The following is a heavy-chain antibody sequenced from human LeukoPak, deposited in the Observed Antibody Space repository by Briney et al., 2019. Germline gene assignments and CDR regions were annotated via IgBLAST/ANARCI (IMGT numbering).Heavy chain of an antibody. D-gene: IGHD3-22*01. J-gene: IGHJ4*02. CDR2: ISGSGGMT. CDR3: ALRGDSRGHYHYFEH. CDR1: RFTFSSYA. Sequence: GGSLRLSCAGSRFTFSSYAMSWVRQAPGKGLEWVSVISGSGGMTYYADSVKGRFTISRDNSKDTLYLEMNSLRAEDTAVYYCALRGDSRGHYHYFEHWGQGTLVTVSS. V-gene: IGHV3-23*01.